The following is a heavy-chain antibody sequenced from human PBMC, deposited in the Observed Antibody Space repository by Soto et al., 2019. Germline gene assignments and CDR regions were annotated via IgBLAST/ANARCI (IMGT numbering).Heavy chain of an antibody. D-gene: IGHD3-22*01. CDR2: IYYSGST. V-gene: IGHV4-59*01. CDR1: GGSISSYY. CDR3: ARVRDLYDSSGYPSYYFDY. Sequence: SETLSLTCTVSGGSISSYYWSWIRQPPGKGLEWIGYIYYSGSTNYNPSLKSRVTISVDTSKNQFSLKLSSVTAADTAVYYCARVRDLYDSSGYPSYYFDYWGQGTLVTLSS. J-gene: IGHJ4*02.